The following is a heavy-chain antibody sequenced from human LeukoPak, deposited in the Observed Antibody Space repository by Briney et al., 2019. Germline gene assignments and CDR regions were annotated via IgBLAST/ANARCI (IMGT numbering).Heavy chain of an antibody. CDR3: ARVAARPYYYYGMDV. J-gene: IGHJ6*02. D-gene: IGHD6-6*01. CDR1: GGSFSDYY. V-gene: IGHV4-34*01. CDR2: INHSGST. Sequence: SETLSLTCAVYGGSFSDYYWSWIRQPPGKGLEWIGEINHSGSTNYNPSLKSRVTISVDTSKNQFSLKLSSVTAADTAVYYCARVAARPYYYYGMDVWGQGTTVTVSS.